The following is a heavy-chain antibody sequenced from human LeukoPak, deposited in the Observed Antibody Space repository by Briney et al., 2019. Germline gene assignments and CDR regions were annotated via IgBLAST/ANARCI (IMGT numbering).Heavy chain of an antibody. Sequence: ASVKVSCKASGYTLTSFAMHWVRQAPGQRLEWMGWINAGNGNTKYSQKLQDGVTTTSDTSASTADMELSSLRSEDTAVYYCASSILWWCLLFRPSSYYGMDVWGQGTTVAVSS. CDR1: GYTLTSFA. CDR3: ASSILWWCLLFRPSSYYGMDV. CDR2: INAGNGNT. J-gene: IGHJ6*02. D-gene: IGHD2-21*02. V-gene: IGHV1-3*01.